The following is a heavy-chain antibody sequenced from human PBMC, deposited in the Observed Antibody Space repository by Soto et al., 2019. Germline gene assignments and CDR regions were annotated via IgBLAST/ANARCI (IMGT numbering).Heavy chain of an antibody. CDR2: IYYSGST. Sequence: SETLSLTCTVSGGSLSSGGYYWSWIRQHPGKGLEWIGYIYYSGSTYYNPSLKSRVTISVDTSKNQFSLKLSSVTAADTAVYYCARGVYCSGGSCYGNFQHWGQGTLDTVSS. D-gene: IGHD2-15*01. V-gene: IGHV4-31*03. CDR3: ARGVYCSGGSCYGNFQH. J-gene: IGHJ1*01. CDR1: GGSLSSGGYY.